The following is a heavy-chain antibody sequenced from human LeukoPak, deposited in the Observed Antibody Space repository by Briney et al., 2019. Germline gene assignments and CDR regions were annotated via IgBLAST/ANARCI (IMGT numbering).Heavy chain of an antibody. Sequence: PGGSLRLSCAASGFTVSSNYMSWVRQAPGKGLEWVSVIYSGGSTYYADSVKSRFTISRDNSKNTLYLQMNSLRAEDTAVYYCAREGDAESFDYWGQGTLVTVSS. CDR2: IYSGGST. V-gene: IGHV3-53*05. J-gene: IGHJ4*02. CDR1: GFTVSSNY. CDR3: AREGDAESFDY.